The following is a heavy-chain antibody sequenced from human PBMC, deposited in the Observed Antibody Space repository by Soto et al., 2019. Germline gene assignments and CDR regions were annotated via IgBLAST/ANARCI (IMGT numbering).Heavy chain of an antibody. D-gene: IGHD6-19*01. CDR1: GGSISSYY. Sequence: PSETLSLTCTVSGGSISSYYWSWIRQPPGKGLEWIGYIYYSGSTNYNPSLKSRVTISVDTSKNQFSLKLSSVTAADTAVYYCARDLSSGWYKIFDPWGQGTLVTVSS. V-gene: IGHV4-59*01. J-gene: IGHJ5*02. CDR3: ARDLSSGWYKIFDP. CDR2: IYYSGST.